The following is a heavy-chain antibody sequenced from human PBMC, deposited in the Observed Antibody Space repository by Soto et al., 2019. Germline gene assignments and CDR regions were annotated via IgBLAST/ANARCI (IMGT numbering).Heavy chain of an antibody. CDR3: ARYNWNDYYYYYGMDV. Sequence: ASVKGSCKASGYTFTTYGISWVRQAPGQGLEWMGWISAYNGNTNYAQKLQGRVTMTTDTSTSTAYMELRSLRSDDTAVYYCARYNWNDYYYYYGMDVWGQGTTVTVSS. V-gene: IGHV1-18*04. D-gene: IGHD1-1*01. CDR1: GYTFTTYG. CDR2: ISAYNGNT. J-gene: IGHJ6*02.